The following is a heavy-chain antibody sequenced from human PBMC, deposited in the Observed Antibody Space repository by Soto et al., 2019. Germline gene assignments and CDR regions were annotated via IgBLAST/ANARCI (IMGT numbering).Heavy chain of an antibody. D-gene: IGHD6-13*01. V-gene: IGHV4-4*02. Sequence: QVQLQESGPGLVKPSGTLSLTCAVSGGSISSSNWWSWVRQPPGKGLEWIGEIYHSGSTNYNPSLKSRVTTAVDQSRLPFSMEPGSVTAADPAVYYCARSALGGSSWPFDYWGQGTLVTVSS. CDR1: GGSISSSNW. CDR2: IYHSGST. J-gene: IGHJ4*02. CDR3: ARSALGGSSWPFDY.